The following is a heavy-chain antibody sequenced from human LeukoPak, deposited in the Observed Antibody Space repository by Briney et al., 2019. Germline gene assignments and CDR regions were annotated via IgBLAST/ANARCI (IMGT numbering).Heavy chain of an antibody. CDR1: GFTFDDYA. CDR3: AEDIEALYYDSSGFMAPGH. Sequence: GGSLRLSCAASGFTFDDYAMHWVRQAPGKGLEWVSLISGDGGSTYYADSVKGRFTISRDNSKNSLYLQMNSLRTEDTALYYCAEDIEALYYDSSGFMAPGHWGQGTLVTVSS. CDR2: ISGDGGST. D-gene: IGHD3-22*01. V-gene: IGHV3-43*02. J-gene: IGHJ4*02.